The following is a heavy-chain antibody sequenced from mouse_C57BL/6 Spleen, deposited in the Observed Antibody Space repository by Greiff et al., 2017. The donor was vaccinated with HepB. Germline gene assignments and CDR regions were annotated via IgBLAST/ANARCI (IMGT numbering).Heavy chain of an antibody. J-gene: IGHJ3*01. V-gene: IGHV1-5*01. Sequence: VQLQQSGTVLARPGASVKMSCKTSGYTFTSYWMHWVKQRPGQGLEWIGAIYPGNSDTSYNQKFKGKAKLTAVTSASTAYMELSSLTNEDSAVYYCTSYYYGSSYAWFAYWGQGTLVTVSA. CDR1: GYTFTSYW. D-gene: IGHD1-1*01. CDR3: TSYYYGSSYAWFAY. CDR2: IYPGNSDT.